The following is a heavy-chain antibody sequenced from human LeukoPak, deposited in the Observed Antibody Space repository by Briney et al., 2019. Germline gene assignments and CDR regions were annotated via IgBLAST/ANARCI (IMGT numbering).Heavy chain of an antibody. D-gene: IGHD3-10*01. V-gene: IGHV4-39*07. CDR2: IYYSGST. Sequence: KPSETLSLTCTVSGGSISSSSYYWGWIRQPPGKGLEWIGSIYYSGSTYYNPSLKSRVTISVDTSKNQFSLKLSSVTAADTAVYYCASLHGDGSGSCDHWGQGTLVTVSS. CDR3: ASLHGDGSGSCDH. J-gene: IGHJ4*02. CDR1: GGSISSSSYY.